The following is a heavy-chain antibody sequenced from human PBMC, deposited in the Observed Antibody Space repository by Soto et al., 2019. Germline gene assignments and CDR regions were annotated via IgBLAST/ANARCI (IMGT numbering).Heavy chain of an antibody. V-gene: IGHV4-39*01. Sequence: SETLSLTCTVSSASISSSSYTWGWIRQPPGKGLEWIGSIYYSGSTYYNPSLNSRVTVSVDTSKNQFSLNLSSVTATDTAVYYCARQYDILTGYVDYWGQGTLVTVS. CDR2: IYYSGST. CDR1: SASISSSSYT. D-gene: IGHD3-9*01. CDR3: ARQYDILTGYVDY. J-gene: IGHJ4*02.